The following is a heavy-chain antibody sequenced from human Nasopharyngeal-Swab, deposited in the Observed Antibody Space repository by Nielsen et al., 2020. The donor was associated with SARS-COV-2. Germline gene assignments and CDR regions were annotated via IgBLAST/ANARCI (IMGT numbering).Heavy chain of an antibody. CDR3: ARGRGVFGVVSRFYYYMDV. D-gene: IGHD3-3*01. CDR1: GGSFSGYY. J-gene: IGHJ6*03. Sequence: ETLSLTCAVYGGSFSGYYWSWIRQPPGKGLEWIGEINHSGSTNYNPSLKSRVTISVDTSKNQFSLKLSSVTAADTAVYYCARGRGVFGVVSRFYYYMDVWGKGTTVTVSS. V-gene: IGHV4-34*01. CDR2: INHSGST.